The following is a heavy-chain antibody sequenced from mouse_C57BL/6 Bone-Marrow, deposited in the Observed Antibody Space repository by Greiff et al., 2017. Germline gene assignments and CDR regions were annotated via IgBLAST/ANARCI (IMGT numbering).Heavy chain of an antibody. J-gene: IGHJ1*03. Sequence: DVKLQESGPVLVKPGPSVKISCKASGFTFTDYYMHWVKQSHGKSLEWIGLVYPYNGGTSYNQKFKGKATLTVDTSSSTAYMELNSLTSEDSAVYYCAREGIYYDYPWHFDFWGRGTTVTVSS. D-gene: IGHD2-4*01. CDR3: AREGIYYDYPWHFDF. CDR1: GFTFTDYY. CDR2: VYPYNGGT. V-gene: IGHV1-36*01.